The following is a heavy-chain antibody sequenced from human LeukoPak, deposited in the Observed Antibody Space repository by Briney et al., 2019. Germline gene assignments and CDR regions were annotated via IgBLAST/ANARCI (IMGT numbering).Heavy chain of an antibody. CDR2: IYYTGST. CDR3: ARGRITAANTGAFDI. V-gene: IGHV4-59*01. CDR1: GGSISSYH. J-gene: IGHJ3*02. Sequence: PSESLSLTCTVSGGSISSYHWNWIRQPPGKGLEWIGYIYYTGSTSYNPSLKSRTTISVDTSKNQFSLNLNSVTAADTAVYYCARGRITAANTGAFDIWGQGTMVTVSS. D-gene: IGHD6-13*01.